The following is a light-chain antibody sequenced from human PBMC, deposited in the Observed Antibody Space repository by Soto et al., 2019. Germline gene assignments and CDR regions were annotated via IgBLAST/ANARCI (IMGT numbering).Light chain of an antibody. Sequence: QSALTQPASVSGSPGQSITISCTGTSSDVGSYNLVSWYQQHPGKAPKLMSYEGNKRPSGVSNRFSGSKSANTASLTISGLQTEDEADYSCCSYAGANTFVFGTGTKVTVL. CDR2: EGN. CDR1: SSDVGSYNL. CDR3: CSYAGANTFV. V-gene: IGLV2-23*01. J-gene: IGLJ1*01.